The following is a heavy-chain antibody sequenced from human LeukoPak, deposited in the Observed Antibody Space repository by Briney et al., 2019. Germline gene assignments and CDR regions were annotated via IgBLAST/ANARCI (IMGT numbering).Heavy chain of an antibody. V-gene: IGHV4-59*12. D-gene: IGHD2-2*03. CDR2: IYNNGRT. J-gene: IGHJ5*02. CDR3: ARGLDIVVVPAQGVDWFDP. Sequence: SETLSLTCTVSGGSMSSYYWSWIRQPPGKGLEWIGYIYNNGRTNYNPSLKSRVTMSVDTSKNQFSLKLSSVTAADTAVYYCARGLDIVVVPAQGVDWFDPWGQGTLVTVSS. CDR1: GGSMSSYY.